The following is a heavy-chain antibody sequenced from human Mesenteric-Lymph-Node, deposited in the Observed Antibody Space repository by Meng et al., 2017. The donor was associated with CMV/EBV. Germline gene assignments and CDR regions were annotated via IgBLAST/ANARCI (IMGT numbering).Heavy chain of an antibody. J-gene: IGHJ5*02. CDR2: VATTNSHT. D-gene: IGHD3-10*01. V-gene: IGHV3-11*06. Sequence: GESLKISCKASGFTFSDYYMSWIRQAPGKGLEWVSSVATTNSHTYYADSVKGRFTISRDNTKNSLYLQMNSLRAEDTAFYYCARFGGGFDLWGQGTLVTVPQ. CDR1: GFTFSDYY. CDR3: ARFGGGFDL.